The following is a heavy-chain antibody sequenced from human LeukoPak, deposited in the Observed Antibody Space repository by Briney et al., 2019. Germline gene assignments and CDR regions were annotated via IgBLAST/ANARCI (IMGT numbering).Heavy chain of an antibody. CDR3: ARDKFRSHDSSGYYYLDAFDI. Sequence: SETLSLTCTVSGGSISSGDYYWSWIRQPPGKGLEWIGYIYYSGSTYYNPSLKSRVTISVDTSKNQFSLKLSSVTAADTAVYYCARDKFRSHDSSGYYYLDAFDIWGQGTMVTASS. CDR2: IYYSGST. D-gene: IGHD3-22*01. J-gene: IGHJ3*02. V-gene: IGHV4-30-4*01. CDR1: GGSISSGDYY.